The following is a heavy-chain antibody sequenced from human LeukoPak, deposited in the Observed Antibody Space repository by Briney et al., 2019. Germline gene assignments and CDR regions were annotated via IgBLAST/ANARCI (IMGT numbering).Heavy chain of an antibody. J-gene: IGHJ4*02. CDR1: GFTFSDYY. CDR3: AKEPRLRTAGWWAEFDF. D-gene: IGHD4-17*01. Sequence: GGSLRLSCAASGFTFSDYYMSWIRQAPGKGLEWVSYISSSGFTIYYADSVKGRFTISRDNFKNTLYLQMNSLTAEDTAVYYCAKEPRLRTAGWWAEFDFWGQGTLVAVSS. V-gene: IGHV3-11*04. CDR2: ISSSGFTI.